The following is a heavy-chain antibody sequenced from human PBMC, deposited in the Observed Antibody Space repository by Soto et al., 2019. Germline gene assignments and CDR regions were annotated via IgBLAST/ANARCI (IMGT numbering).Heavy chain of an antibody. D-gene: IGHD2-2*02. Sequence: TSETLSPTCPVSCCSISTSNYYWGWIRQPPGKGLEWIASVHYSGTTFYNPSLKSRVTISVDTSKNQFSLKLSSVTAADTAVYYCARPRYCSSSSCYTWFDPWGQGTLVTVSS. CDR3: ARPRYCSSSSCYTWFDP. V-gene: IGHV4-39*01. CDR1: CCSISTSNYY. CDR2: VHYSGTT. J-gene: IGHJ5*02.